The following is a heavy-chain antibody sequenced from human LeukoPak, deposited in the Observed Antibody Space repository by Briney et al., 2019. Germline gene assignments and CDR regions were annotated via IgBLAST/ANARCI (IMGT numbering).Heavy chain of an antibody. CDR3: ARWNIVVVPSARDYYYYMDV. V-gene: IGHV1-2*02. CDR1: GYSFTGYY. J-gene: IGHJ6*03. Sequence: ASVKVSCKASGYSFTGYYMNWVRQAPGQGLEWMGWINPNTGGTNYAQKFQGRVTMTRGTSISTAFMELSRLTSDDTAVYYCARWNIVVVPSARDYYYYMDVWGKGTTVTISS. CDR2: INPNTGGT. D-gene: IGHD2-2*01.